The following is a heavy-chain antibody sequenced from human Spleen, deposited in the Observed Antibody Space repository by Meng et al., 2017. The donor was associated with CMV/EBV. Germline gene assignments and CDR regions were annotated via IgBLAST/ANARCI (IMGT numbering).Heavy chain of an antibody. CDR3: ARPIAVRGKY. D-gene: IGHD6-19*01. J-gene: IGHJ4*02. CDR1: GFSFSSYS. V-gene: IGHV3-48*04. CDR2: ISSSSSTI. Sequence: GESLKISCAASGFSFSSYSMNWVRQAPGKGLEWVSYISSSSSTIYYADSVKGRFTISRDNAKNSLYLQMNSLRAEDTAVYYCARPIAVRGKYWGQGTLVTVSS.